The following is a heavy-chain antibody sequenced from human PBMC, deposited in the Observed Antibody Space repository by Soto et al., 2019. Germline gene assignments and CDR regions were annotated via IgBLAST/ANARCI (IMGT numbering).Heavy chain of an antibody. Sequence: GGSLRLSCAASGFTFDDYAMHWVRQAPGKGLEWVSGINWNSGSIGYGDSVKGRFAISRDNAKNSLHLQMNSLSAEDTAFYYCVKDESINWYSGHFRHWGQGTLVTVSS. D-gene: IGHD6-13*01. CDR2: INWNSGSI. J-gene: IGHJ1*01. V-gene: IGHV3-9*01. CDR3: VKDESINWYSGHFRH. CDR1: GFTFDDYA.